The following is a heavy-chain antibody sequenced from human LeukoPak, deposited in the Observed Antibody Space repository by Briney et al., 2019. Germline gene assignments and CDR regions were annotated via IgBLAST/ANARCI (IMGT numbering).Heavy chain of an antibody. Sequence: GGSLRLSCAASGFTFSSYSMNWVRQAPGKGLEWVSSISSSSSYIYYADSVKGRFTISRDNAKNPLYLQMNSLRAEDTAVYYCARDPSIAATDPDAFDIWGQGTMVTVSS. CDR1: GFTFSSYS. V-gene: IGHV3-21*01. D-gene: IGHD6-6*01. CDR3: ARDPSIAATDPDAFDI. CDR2: ISSSSSYI. J-gene: IGHJ3*02.